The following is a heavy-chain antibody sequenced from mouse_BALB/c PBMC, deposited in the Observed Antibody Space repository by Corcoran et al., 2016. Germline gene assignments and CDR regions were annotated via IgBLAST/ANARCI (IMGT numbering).Heavy chain of an antibody. CDR3: ASYYGSSWYFDV. Sequence: QIQLVQSGPELKKPGETVKIYCKASGYTFTNYGMNWVKQAPGKGLKWMGWINTYTGEPTYADDFKGRFAFSLETSASTAYLQINNLKNEDTATYFCASYYGSSWYFDVWGAGTTVTVSS. V-gene: IGHV9-3-1*01. D-gene: IGHD1-1*01. CDR1: GYTFTNYG. CDR2: INTYTGEP. J-gene: IGHJ1*01.